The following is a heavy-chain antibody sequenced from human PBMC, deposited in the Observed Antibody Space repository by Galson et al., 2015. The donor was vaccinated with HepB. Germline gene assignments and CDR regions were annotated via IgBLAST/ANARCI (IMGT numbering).Heavy chain of an antibody. J-gene: IGHJ6*02. D-gene: IGHD6-13*01. CDR2: ISGGGGVT. CDR3: ARAGSSSSTGFSSSWYYYYGMDV. Sequence: SLRLSCAASGFTFSSYAMTWVRQAPGKGLEWVSGISGGGGVTYYADSVRGRFTISRDNSRSTLYLQMNSLRAEDTAVYYCARAGSSSSTGFSSSWYYYYGMDVWGQGTTVTVSS. CDR1: GFTFSSYA. V-gene: IGHV3-23*01.